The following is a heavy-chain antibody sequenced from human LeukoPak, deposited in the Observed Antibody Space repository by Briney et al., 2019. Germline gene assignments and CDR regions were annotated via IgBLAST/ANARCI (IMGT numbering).Heavy chain of an antibody. CDR1: GYTFTGYY. CDR2: INPNSGGT. D-gene: IGHD2-8*01. V-gene: IGHV1-2*04. Sequence: ASVKVSCKASGYTFTGYYMHWVRKAPGQGLEWMGWINPNSGGTNYAQKFQGWVTMTRDTSISTAYMELSRLRSDDTAVYYCARGYCTNGVCLHGFDYWGQGTLVTVSS. CDR3: ARGYCTNGVCLHGFDY. J-gene: IGHJ4*02.